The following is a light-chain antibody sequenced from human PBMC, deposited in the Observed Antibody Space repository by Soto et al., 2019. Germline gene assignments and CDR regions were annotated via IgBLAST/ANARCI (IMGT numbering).Light chain of an antibody. CDR2: LEGRGSY. V-gene: IGLV4-60*02. CDR3: ETWDSNTWV. Sequence: QSVLTQSSSASASLGSSVKLTCTLSSGHSSYIIAWHQQQPGKAPRYLMNLEGRGSYNKGSGIPDRFSGSCSGPDRYLTISNLQFEDEADYYCETWDSNTWVFGGGTKVTVL. CDR1: SGHSSYI. J-gene: IGLJ3*02.